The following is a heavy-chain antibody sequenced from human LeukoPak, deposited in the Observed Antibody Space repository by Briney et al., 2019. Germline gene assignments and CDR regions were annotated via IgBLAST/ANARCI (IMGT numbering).Heavy chain of an antibody. J-gene: IGHJ4*02. D-gene: IGHD5/OR15-5a*01. Sequence: ASMKVSCKASGYIFTDYYMHWVRQTPGQGLEWLGWIYPHSGIAKYSQKFQGRVTMTRDTSISTAYMELSSLRSDDTAVYYCARDVYQYSVSGGPDSWGQGTLVAVSS. V-gene: IGHV1-2*02. CDR2: IYPHSGIA. CDR3: ARDVYQYSVSGGPDS. CDR1: GYIFTDYY.